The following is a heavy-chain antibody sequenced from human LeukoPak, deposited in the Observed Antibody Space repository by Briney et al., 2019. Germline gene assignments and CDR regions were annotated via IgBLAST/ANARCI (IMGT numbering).Heavy chain of an antibody. CDR1: GGTFSSYA. CDR3: ARGLDGLNAFDI. Sequence: AASVKVSCKASGGTFSSYAISWVRQAPGQGLEWMGGIIPIFGTANYAQKFQGRVTITADKSTSTAYMELSSLRSEDTAVYYCARGLDGLNAFDIWGQGTMVTVSS. J-gene: IGHJ3*02. D-gene: IGHD1-1*01. V-gene: IGHV1-69*06. CDR2: IIPIFGTA.